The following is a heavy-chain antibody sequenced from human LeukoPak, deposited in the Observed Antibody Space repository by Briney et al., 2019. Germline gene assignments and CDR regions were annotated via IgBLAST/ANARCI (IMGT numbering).Heavy chain of an antibody. Sequence: GGSLRLSCAASGFTFSTYAMHWVRQAPGKGLEWVAVISYDGSSKYYTDSVKGRFTISRDNSKNTLYLQMNSLRAEDTAVYYCARARSSYGYGDAFDIWGQGTMVTVSS. J-gene: IGHJ3*02. D-gene: IGHD5-18*01. CDR1: GFTFSTYA. CDR3: ARARSSYGYGDAFDI. V-gene: IGHV3-30*04. CDR2: ISYDGSSK.